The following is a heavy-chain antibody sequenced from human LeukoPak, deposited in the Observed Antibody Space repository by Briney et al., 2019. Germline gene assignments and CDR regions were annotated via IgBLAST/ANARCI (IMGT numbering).Heavy chain of an antibody. CDR1: GGFISSSPYY. CDR3: ARGGRDGFNYSVFAFDI. V-gene: IGHV4-39*07. CDR2: LLYSANT. D-gene: IGHD5-24*01. Sequence: SETLSLACSVSGGFISSSPYYWAWIRLPPGQGPEWVGSLLYSANTYYNPSLQSRLTISADISKNQLSLKLSSVTAADTAVYYCARGGRDGFNYSVFAFDIWGHGTVVIVSS. J-gene: IGHJ3*02.